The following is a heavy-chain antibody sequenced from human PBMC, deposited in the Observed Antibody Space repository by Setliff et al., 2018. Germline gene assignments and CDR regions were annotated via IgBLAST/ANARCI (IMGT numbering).Heavy chain of an antibody. D-gene: IGHD2-8*02. CDR2: ISAHSGYT. V-gene: IGHV1-3*03. Sequence: ASVKVSCKASGGTFKNYGITWVRQAPGQGLEWMGWISAHSGYTTYAQEFQGRVTITRDTSANTVYMELSSLRSEDMAVYYCASTGTHSTNAFDIWGQGTMVTVSS. CDR3: ASTGTHSTNAFDI. J-gene: IGHJ3*02. CDR1: GGTFKNYG.